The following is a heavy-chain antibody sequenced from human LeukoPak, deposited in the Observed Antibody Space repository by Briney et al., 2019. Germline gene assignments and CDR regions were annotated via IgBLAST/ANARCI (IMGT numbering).Heavy chain of an antibody. D-gene: IGHD3-3*01. CDR2: IKQDGSEK. V-gene: IGHV3-7*01. CDR1: GSTFSNYW. J-gene: IGHJ6*03. CDR3: ARYDFWSGYSSNYYYYMDV. Sequence: GGSLRLSCAASGSTFSNYWMSWVRQAPGKGLEWVATIKQDGSEKYYVDSVKGRFTISRDNANNSLYLQMNSLRAEDTAVYYCARYDFWSGYSSNYYYYMDVWGKGTTVTVSS.